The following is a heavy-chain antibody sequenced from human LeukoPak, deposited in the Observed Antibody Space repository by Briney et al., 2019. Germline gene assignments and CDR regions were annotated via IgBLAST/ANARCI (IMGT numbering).Heavy chain of an antibody. V-gene: IGHV3-11*01. CDR3: ARRAAAGRGFDF. CDR1: GFTFSDYY. Sequence: SPGGSLRLSCAVSGFTFSDYYMSWIRQAPGKGLEWVSYISSGGSTISHAASVNGRFTISRDNAENSLYLQMISRRAEDTAVYYCARRAAAGRGFDFWGQGTLVTVSS. D-gene: IGHD6-13*01. CDR2: ISSGGSTI. J-gene: IGHJ4*02.